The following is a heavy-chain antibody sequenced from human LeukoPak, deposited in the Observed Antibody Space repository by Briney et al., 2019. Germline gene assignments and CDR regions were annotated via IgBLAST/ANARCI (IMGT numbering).Heavy chain of an antibody. J-gene: IGHJ4*02. Sequence: SETLSLTCAVYGGSFSGYYWSWIRQPPGKGLEWIGEINHSGGTNYNPSLKSRVTISVDTSKNQFSLKLSSVTAADTAVYYCAGGIAAAGDFDYWGQGTLVTVSS. CDR1: GGSFSGYY. CDR3: AGGIAAAGDFDY. V-gene: IGHV4-34*01. CDR2: INHSGGT. D-gene: IGHD6-13*01.